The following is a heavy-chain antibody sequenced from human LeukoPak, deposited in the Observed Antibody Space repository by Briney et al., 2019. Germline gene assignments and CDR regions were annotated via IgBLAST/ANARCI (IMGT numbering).Heavy chain of an antibody. J-gene: IGHJ4*02. CDR3: TRDYGGFDY. D-gene: IGHD4-23*01. CDR2: IRSKVYGGTT. V-gene: IGHV3-49*04. Sequence: GGSLRLSRRSSGFTFGDCVMTWVCQAPGKGLEWVGFIRSKVYGGTTEYAASVKGRFIISRDDSKSIAYLQMNSLETEDTAVYYCTRDYGGFDYWGQGTLVTVPS. CDR1: GFTFGDCV.